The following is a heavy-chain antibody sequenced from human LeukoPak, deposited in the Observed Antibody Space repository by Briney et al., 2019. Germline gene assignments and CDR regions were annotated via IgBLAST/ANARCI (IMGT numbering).Heavy chain of an antibody. Sequence: NPGGSLRLSCAASGFTFSSYSMNWVRQAPGKGLEWVSSISSNSNYMHYADSVKGRFTIQRDNAKNSLYLQMNSLRDEDTAVYYCARAVYSSGWNGEYWGQGTLVTVSS. V-gene: IGHV3-21*01. D-gene: IGHD6-19*01. CDR3: ARAVYSSGWNGEY. CDR2: ISSNSNYM. J-gene: IGHJ4*02. CDR1: GFTFSSYS.